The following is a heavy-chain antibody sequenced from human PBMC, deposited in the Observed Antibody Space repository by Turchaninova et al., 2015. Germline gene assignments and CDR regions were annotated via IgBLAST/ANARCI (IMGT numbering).Heavy chain of an antibody. J-gene: IGHJ4*02. CDR3: ARLSGDLDGTEY. CDR1: GYSISRGYY. D-gene: IGHD7-27*01. CDR2: MYLSGSA. Sequence: QVQLQESGPGLVKPSETLSLTCAVPGYSISRGYYWGWIRQPPGKGLEWIGSMYLSGSAYYNPSLKSRVSISVDTNKNQFSLRLSPVTAADTAVYYCARLSGDLDGTEYWGQGTLVTVSS. V-gene: IGHV4-38-2*01.